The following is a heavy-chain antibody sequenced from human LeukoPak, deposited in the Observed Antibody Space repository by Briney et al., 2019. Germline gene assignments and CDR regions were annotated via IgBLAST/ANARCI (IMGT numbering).Heavy chain of an antibody. Sequence: SETLSLTCAVYGGSFSGYYWSWIRQPAGKGLEWIGRIYTSGSTNYNPSLKSRVTISVDTSKNQFSLKLSSVTAADTAVYYCARAFDSSGYYPVGAFDIWGQGTMVTVSS. D-gene: IGHD3-22*01. CDR3: ARAFDSSGYYPVGAFDI. CDR1: GGSFSGYY. V-gene: IGHV4-59*10. CDR2: IYTSGST. J-gene: IGHJ3*02.